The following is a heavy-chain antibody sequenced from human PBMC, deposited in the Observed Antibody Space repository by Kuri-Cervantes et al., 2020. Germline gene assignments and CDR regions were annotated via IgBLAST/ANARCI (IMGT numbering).Heavy chain of an antibody. V-gene: IGHV3-30*18. J-gene: IGHJ6*03. CDR2: LSNDGNYK. D-gene: IGHD5-12*01. Sequence: GESLKISCAASGFTYRTYDIHWVRQAPGKGLAWMPLLSNDGNYKYYTDSVKGRFTISRDNSKNTLYLQMNSLRDEDAAIYFCSNAAYDNYYYYMDVWGKGTTVTVSS. CDR1: GFTYRTYD. CDR3: SNAAYDNYYYYMDV.